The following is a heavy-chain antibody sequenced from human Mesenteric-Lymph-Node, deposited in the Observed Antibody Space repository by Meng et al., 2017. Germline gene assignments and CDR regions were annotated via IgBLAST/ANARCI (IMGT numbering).Heavy chain of an antibody. CDR3: ARDFAKGRGYYHYEDAFDI. CDR2: ISSSGSTI. J-gene: IGHJ3*02. V-gene: IGHV3-11*04. CDR1: GFTFSDYY. Sequence: GGSLRLSCVASGFTFSDYYMSWIRQAPGKGLEWVSYISSSGSTIYYADSVKGRFTISRDNAKNSLYLQMNSLRAEDTAVYYCARDFAKGRGYYHYEDAFDIWGQGTMVTVSS. D-gene: IGHD3-22*01.